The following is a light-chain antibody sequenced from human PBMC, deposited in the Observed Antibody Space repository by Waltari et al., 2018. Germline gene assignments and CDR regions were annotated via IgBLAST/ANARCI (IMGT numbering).Light chain of an antibody. V-gene: IGKV3-15*01. CDR1: QSVSID. J-gene: IGKJ2*01. CDR2: GAS. CDR3: QQSNNWPYT. Sequence: EIVMTQSPATLSVSPGERATLSCRASQSVSIDLAWYQQKPGQSPRLLMFGASTRATGIPARFSGSGSGTEFTLTISSLQSEDFAVYYCQQSNNWPYTFGQGTKLEIK.